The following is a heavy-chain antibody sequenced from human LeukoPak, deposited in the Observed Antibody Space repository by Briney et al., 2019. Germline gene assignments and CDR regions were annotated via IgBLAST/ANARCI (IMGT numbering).Heavy chain of an antibody. Sequence: ASVKVSYKASGYTFASYDISWVRQATGQGLEWMGWMNPNSGNTGYAQKFQGRVTMTRNTSISTAYMELSSLRSEDTAVYYCARRRGYSYGPPLSYWGQGTLVTVSS. CDR1: GYTFASYD. CDR3: ARRRGYSYGPPLSY. V-gene: IGHV1-8*01. J-gene: IGHJ4*02. D-gene: IGHD5-18*01. CDR2: MNPNSGNT.